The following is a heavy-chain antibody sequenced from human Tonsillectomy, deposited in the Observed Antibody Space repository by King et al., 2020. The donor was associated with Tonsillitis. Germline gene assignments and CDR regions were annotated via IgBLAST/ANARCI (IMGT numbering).Heavy chain of an antibody. CDR2: IKKDGSYK. Sequence: VQLVESGGGLVQPGGSLSLACEASGFTYVNNWMSWVRQAPGKGLEGVADIKKDGSYKFYVDSVKGQFTISRDNAKNSLYLQMNRLRAEDSAVYYCASDGWNYGDNSNPDYWGRGTLVTVSS. D-gene: IGHD4-23*01. J-gene: IGHJ4*02. V-gene: IGHV3-7*01. CDR3: ASDGWNYGDNSNPDY. CDR1: GFTYVNNW.